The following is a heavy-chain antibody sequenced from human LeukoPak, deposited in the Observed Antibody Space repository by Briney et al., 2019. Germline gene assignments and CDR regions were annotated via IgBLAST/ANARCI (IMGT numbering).Heavy chain of an antibody. J-gene: IGHJ6*02. CDR1: RATFSSYA. CDR3: ARDLSGVVIIHYGMDV. D-gene: IGHD3-3*01. CDR2: IIPIFGIA. V-gene: IGHV1-69*04. Sequence: SVKLSCKPSRATFSSYAISSVRQAPRQRREWMGRIIPIFGIANYAQKLQRRVTITADKSTSTAYMELSSLRSEDTAVYYCARDLSGVVIIHYGMDVWGQGTTVTVSS.